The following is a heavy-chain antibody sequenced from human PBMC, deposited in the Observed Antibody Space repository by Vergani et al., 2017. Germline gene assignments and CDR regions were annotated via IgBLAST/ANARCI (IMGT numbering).Heavy chain of an antibody. CDR1: GYTFTSYY. Sequence: QVQLVQSGAEVKKPGASVKVSCKASGYTFTSYYVHWVRQAPGQGLEWMGIINPSGGSTSYAQKFQGRVTMTRDTSTSTVYMELSSLRSEDTAVYYCARDGYYGPDVPGWFDPWGQGTLVTVSS. J-gene: IGHJ5*02. CDR2: INPSGGST. CDR3: ARDGYYGPDVPGWFDP. D-gene: IGHD3-10*01. V-gene: IGHV1-46*01.